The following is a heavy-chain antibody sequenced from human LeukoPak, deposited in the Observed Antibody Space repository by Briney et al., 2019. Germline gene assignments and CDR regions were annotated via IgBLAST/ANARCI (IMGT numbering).Heavy chain of an antibody. CDR1: GGSFSGYY. CDR2: INHSGST. V-gene: IGHV4-34*01. CDR3: ARGSRQIVVVILDY. D-gene: IGHD2-21*01. J-gene: IGHJ4*02. Sequence: SETLSLTCAVYGGSFSGYYWSWIRQPPGKGLEWIGEINHSGSTNYNPSLKSRVTIPVDTSKNQFSLKLRSVTAADTAVYYCARGSRQIVVVILDYWGQGTLVTVSS.